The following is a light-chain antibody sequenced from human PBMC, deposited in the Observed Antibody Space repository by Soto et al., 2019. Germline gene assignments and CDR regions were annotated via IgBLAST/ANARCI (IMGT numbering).Light chain of an antibody. CDR1: SSDVGGYNY. V-gene: IGLV2-14*01. Sequence: QSVLTQPASVSGSPGQSITISCTGTSSDVGGYNYVSWYQQHPGKAPKLMIYDVSNRPSGVSNRFSGTKSGNTASLTISVLQAEDEADYYCSSYTSSSTVVFGGGTQVTVL. CDR2: DVS. CDR3: SSYTSSSTVV. J-gene: IGLJ2*01.